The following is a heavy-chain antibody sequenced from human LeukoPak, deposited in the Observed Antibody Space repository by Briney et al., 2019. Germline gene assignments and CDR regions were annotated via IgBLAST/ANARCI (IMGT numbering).Heavy chain of an antibody. Sequence: GGSLRLSCAASGFTFSSYAMSWVRQAPGKGLVWVSRINSDGSSTSYADSVKGRFTISRGNAKNTLYLQMNSLRAEDTAVYYCAKDGYCSSTSCYLDYWGQGTLVTVSS. CDR2: INSDGSST. V-gene: IGHV3-74*01. CDR1: GFTFSSYA. J-gene: IGHJ4*02. D-gene: IGHD2-2*03. CDR3: AKDGYCSSTSCYLDY.